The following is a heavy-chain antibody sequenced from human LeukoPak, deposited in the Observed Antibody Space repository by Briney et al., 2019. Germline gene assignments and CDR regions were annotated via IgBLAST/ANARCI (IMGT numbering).Heavy chain of an antibody. CDR2: IGAYNGNT. D-gene: IGHD2-2*01. Sequence: ASVKVSCKASGYTFTSYGISWVRQAPGQGLEWMGWIGAYNGNTNYAQKLQGRVTMTTDTSTSTAYMELRSLRSDDTAVYYCARSGYCSTTSCYDPSDYWGQGTLVTVSS. J-gene: IGHJ4*02. CDR1: GYTFTSYG. V-gene: IGHV1-18*01. CDR3: ARSGYCSTTSCYDPSDY.